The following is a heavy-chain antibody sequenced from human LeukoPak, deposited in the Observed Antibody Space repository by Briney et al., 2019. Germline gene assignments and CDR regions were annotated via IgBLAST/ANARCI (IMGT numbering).Heavy chain of an antibody. V-gene: IGHV1-69*06. CDR3: ARGVYYDILTGYSLDSCYMDV. Sequence: ASVKVSCKASGGTFSSYAISWVRQAPGQGLEWMGGIIPIFGTANYAQKFRGRVTITADKSTRTAYMELSSLRSEDTAVYYCARGVYYDILTGYSLDSCYMDVWGKGTTVTISS. J-gene: IGHJ6*03. CDR1: GGTFSSYA. D-gene: IGHD3-9*01. CDR2: IIPIFGTA.